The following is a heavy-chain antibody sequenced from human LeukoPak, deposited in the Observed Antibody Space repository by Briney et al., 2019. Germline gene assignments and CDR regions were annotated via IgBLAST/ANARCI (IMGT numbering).Heavy chain of an antibody. D-gene: IGHD7-27*01. J-gene: IGHJ3*02. CDR3: AKILGSGVWYGFDI. Sequence: SETLSLTCSVSGGSVNSYYWSWLRQPPGKGLEWIGYIYTSGRTNYNPSLKSRVTISVDTSKNQFSLKLSSVTAADTTVYYCAKILGSGVWYGFDIWGQATMVTVPS. CDR1: GGSVNSYY. CDR2: IYTSGRT. V-gene: IGHV4-4*09.